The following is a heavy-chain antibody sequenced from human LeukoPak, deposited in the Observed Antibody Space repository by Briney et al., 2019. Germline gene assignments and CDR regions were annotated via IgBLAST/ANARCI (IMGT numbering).Heavy chain of an antibody. CDR2: ISAYNGNT. Sequence: GASVKVSCKASGYTFTSYGISWVRQAPGQGLEWTGWISAYNGNTNYAQKLQGRVTMTTDTSTSTAYMELRSLRSDDTAVYYCAREGGSGSYYNWFDPWGQGTLVTVSS. V-gene: IGHV1-18*01. CDR1: GYTFTSYG. D-gene: IGHD3-10*01. J-gene: IGHJ5*02. CDR3: AREGGSGSYYNWFDP.